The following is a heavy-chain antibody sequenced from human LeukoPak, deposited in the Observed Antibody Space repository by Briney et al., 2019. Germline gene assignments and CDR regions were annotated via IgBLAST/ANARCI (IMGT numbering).Heavy chain of an antibody. Sequence: GGSLRLSCAASGFTFSTYWMYWVRQTPGQGLVWVSRINSDGTTTNYADCVRGRFPISRDNAKTTLFLQMNSLRAEDTAVYFCARAYQQWLPRSALDKWGQGTVVTVSS. D-gene: IGHD6-19*01. CDR1: GFTFSTYW. CDR3: ARAYQQWLPRSALDK. CDR2: INSDGTTT. V-gene: IGHV3-74*01. J-gene: IGHJ3*02.